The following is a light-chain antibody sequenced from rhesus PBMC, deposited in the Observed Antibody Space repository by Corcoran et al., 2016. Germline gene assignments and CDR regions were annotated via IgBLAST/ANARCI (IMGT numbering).Light chain of an antibody. CDR2: WAS. Sequence: EIVLTQSPATLSLSPGERATLSCRASQSINSNLAWYHQRPGQAPKLLISWASTRGSGVPSRFSGSGSGTDVTLTISGLQAEDVAAYYCQQYYSSPLTFGEGTKVEIK. CDR3: QQYYSSPLT. J-gene: IGKJ4*01. V-gene: IGKV3-35*02. CDR1: QSINSN.